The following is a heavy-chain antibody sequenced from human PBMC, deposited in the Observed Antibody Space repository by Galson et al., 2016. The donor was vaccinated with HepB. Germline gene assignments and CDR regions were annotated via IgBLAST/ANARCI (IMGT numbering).Heavy chain of an antibody. CDR2: IYYSGRT. D-gene: IGHD3-10*01. CDR1: GCSVSSGTYY. J-gene: IGHJ6*02. Sequence: LSLTFTVSGCSVSSGTYYWSWIRQPPGKGLEYIGYIYYSGRTNYNPSLKSRVTISVDTSKNHFSLNLSSVTAADTAVYSCARYGGGSVYYYGMDVWGQGTTVTVSS. CDR3: ARYGGGSVYYYGMDV. V-gene: IGHV4-61*01.